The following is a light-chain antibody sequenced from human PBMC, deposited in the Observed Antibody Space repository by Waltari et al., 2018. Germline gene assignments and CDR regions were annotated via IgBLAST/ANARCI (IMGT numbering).Light chain of an antibody. J-gene: IGKJ1*01. CDR3: QQSYSLPWT. V-gene: IGKV1-39*01. CDR1: QTINKY. Sequence: DIQMTQSPSSLSASVGDKVTITCRAGQTINKYLNWYQQKQGKAPRVLIYAASTLQSGVPSRFSGGGSGTDFTLTISSLQPEDFGTYFCQQSYSLPWTFGQGTKVEIE. CDR2: AAS.